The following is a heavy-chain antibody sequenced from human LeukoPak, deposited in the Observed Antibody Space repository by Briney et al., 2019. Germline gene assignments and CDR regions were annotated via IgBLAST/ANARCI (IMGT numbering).Heavy chain of an antibody. D-gene: IGHD3-22*01. CDR1: GGTFSSYA. CDR3: ARDLGTHDSSGYYKAFDI. Sequence: SVKVSCKASGGTFSSYAISWVRQAPGQGLEWMGGIIPIFGTANYAQKFQGRVTITADESTSTVYMELSSLRSEDTAVYYCARDLGTHDSSGYYKAFDIWGQGTMVTVSS. J-gene: IGHJ3*02. CDR2: IIPIFGTA. V-gene: IGHV1-69*13.